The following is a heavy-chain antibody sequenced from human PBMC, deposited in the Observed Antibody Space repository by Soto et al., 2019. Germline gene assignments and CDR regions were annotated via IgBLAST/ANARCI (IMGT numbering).Heavy chain of an antibody. J-gene: IGHJ6*02. CDR2: IHHSGST. CDR3: ARATAVADEIVYGLDV. V-gene: IGHV4-4*02. CDR1: GDSISRRNW. D-gene: IGHD2-21*02. Sequence: QVQLQESGPGLVKPSGTLSLSCAVSGDSISRRNWWSWVRQSPGQGLEWIGEIHHSGSTNYNLSLKSRVTISIDKSKNHFSLSLTSVNAADTAVYYCARATAVADEIVYGLDVWGQGTAVTVSS.